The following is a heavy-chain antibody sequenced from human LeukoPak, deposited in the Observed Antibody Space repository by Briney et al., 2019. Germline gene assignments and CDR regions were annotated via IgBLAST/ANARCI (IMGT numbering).Heavy chain of an antibody. V-gene: IGHV4-39*01. J-gene: IGHJ4*02. D-gene: IGHD6-19*01. CDR3: ARPLYSSAWYAY. CDR1: GGSISNYY. CDR2: IYYSGST. Sequence: KPSETLSLTCTVSGGSISNYYWGWIRQPPGKGLEWIGSIYYSGSTYYNPSLKSRVTISVDTSKNQFSLKLRSVTAADTAVYYCARPLYSSAWYAYWGQGTLVTVSS.